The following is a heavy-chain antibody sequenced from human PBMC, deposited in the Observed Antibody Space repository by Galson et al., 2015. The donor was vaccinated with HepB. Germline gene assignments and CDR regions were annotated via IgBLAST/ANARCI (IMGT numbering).Heavy chain of an antibody. V-gene: IGHV3-21*01. Sequence: TFSSYSMNWARQAPGKGLEWVSSISSSSSYIYYADSVKGRFTISRDNAKNSLYLQMNSLRAEDTAVYYCASRYCSSTSCLSGGGYWGQGTLVTVSS. CDR1: TFSSYS. J-gene: IGHJ4*02. D-gene: IGHD2-2*01. CDR3: ASRYCSSTSCLSGGGY. CDR2: ISSSSSYI.